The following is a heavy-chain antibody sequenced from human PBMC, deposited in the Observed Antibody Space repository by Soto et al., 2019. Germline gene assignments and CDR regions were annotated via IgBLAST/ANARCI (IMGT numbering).Heavy chain of an antibody. CDR2: ISSTTNYI. V-gene: IGHV3-21*01. D-gene: IGHD2-8*02. Sequence: PGGSLRVSCAASGFTFTRYSMNWVRQAPGKGLEWVSSISSTTNYIYYADSVKGRFTISRDNAKNSLYLQMNSLRAEDTAVYYCARVLMVYATNPYGMDVWGQGTTVTVSS. CDR1: GFTFTRYS. CDR3: ARVLMVYATNPYGMDV. J-gene: IGHJ6*02.